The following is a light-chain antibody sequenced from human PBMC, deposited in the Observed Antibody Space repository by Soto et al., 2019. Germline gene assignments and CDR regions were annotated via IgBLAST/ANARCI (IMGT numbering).Light chain of an antibody. Sequence: QSVLTQPPSASGTPGQRVTISCSGSSSNIGSNYVFWYQHLPGTAPQLLIYRNNQRPSGVPDRFSGSKSGTSASLAISGRRSEDETDYYCAAWDDSLSGVVFGGGTKLTVL. CDR1: SSNIGSNY. J-gene: IGLJ2*01. CDR2: RNN. V-gene: IGLV1-47*01. CDR3: AAWDDSLSGVV.